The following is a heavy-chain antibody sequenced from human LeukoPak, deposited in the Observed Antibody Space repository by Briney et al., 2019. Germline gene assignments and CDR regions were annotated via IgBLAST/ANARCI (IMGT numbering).Heavy chain of an antibody. V-gene: IGHV3-30*18. D-gene: IGHD1-26*01. J-gene: IGHJ3*02. CDR3: GKNRYSGSLSPFDI. CDR1: GFNFNDYG. CDR2: ISYNGNNQ. Sequence: GGSLRLSCAASGFNFNDYGIHWVRQAPGKGLEWVTVISYNGNNQYYADSVKGRFTISRDNSKNTLYLQMNSLRAEDTAVYYCGKNRYSGSLSPFDIWGQGTMVTVSS.